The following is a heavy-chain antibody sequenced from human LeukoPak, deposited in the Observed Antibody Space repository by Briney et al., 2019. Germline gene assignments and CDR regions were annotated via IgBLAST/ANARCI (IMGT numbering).Heavy chain of an antibody. CDR1: GFTFSSYT. CDR3: ARDVTGTQFDY. CDR2: INSRSVDI. J-gene: IGHJ4*02. Sequence: GGSLRLSCAASGFTFSSYTMNWVRQAPGKGLEWLSSINSRSVDIYYADSVKGRFTISRDNAQKSLYLQMNSLRAEDTAVYYCARDVTGTQFDYWGQGTLVTVSS. D-gene: IGHD1-20*01. V-gene: IGHV3-21*01.